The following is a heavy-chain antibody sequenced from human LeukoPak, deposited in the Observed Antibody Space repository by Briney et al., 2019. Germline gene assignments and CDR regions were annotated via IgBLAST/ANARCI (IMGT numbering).Heavy chain of an antibody. J-gene: IGHJ4*02. Sequence: GASVKVSCKASGFTFSSYHMHWVRQAPGQGLEWMGTINPSGDTTSYAQNLQGRVTMTRDTSTSTLYMELSSLRSEDTAVYYCARDNDILTGYPDYWGQGTLVTVSS. D-gene: IGHD3-9*01. CDR3: ARDNDILTGYPDY. V-gene: IGHV1-46*01. CDR2: INPSGDTT. CDR1: GFTFSSYH.